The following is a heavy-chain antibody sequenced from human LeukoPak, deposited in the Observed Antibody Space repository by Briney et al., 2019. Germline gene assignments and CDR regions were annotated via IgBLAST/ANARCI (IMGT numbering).Heavy chain of an antibody. D-gene: IGHD3-10*01. V-gene: IGHV4-39*07. J-gene: IGHJ4*02. Sequence: SETLSLACTVSGGSFSSTTYYWGWIRQPPGKGLEWIGSMYHSGGPYYNPSLKSRVTISVDTSKNQFSLKLYSVTAADTAVYYCARSWEVRGISFLDSWGQGTLVTVSS. CDR1: GGSFSSTTYY. CDR2: MYHSGGP. CDR3: ARSWEVRGISFLDS.